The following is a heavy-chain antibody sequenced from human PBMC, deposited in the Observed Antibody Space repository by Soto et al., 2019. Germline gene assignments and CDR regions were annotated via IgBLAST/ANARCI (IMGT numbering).Heavy chain of an antibody. CDR3: AKQEMVRGDY. CDR1: GFTFSSYA. V-gene: IGHV3-23*01. D-gene: IGHD3-10*01. Sequence: EVPLLESGGGLVQPGGSLRLSCAASGFTFSSYAMSWVRQAPGKGLEWVSAISGSGGSTYYADSVKGRFTISRDNSKNPLYLQMNRLRAEDTAVYYCAKQEMVRGDYWGQGTLVTVSS. J-gene: IGHJ4*02. CDR2: ISGSGGST.